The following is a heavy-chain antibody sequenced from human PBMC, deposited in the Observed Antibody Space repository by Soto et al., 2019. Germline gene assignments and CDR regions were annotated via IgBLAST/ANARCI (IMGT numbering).Heavy chain of an antibody. CDR2: ISYDGSNK. Sequence: QVQLVESGGGVVQPGRSLRLSCAASGFTFSSYAMHWVRQAPGKGLEWVAVISYDGSNKYYADSVKGRFTISRDNSKNTLYLQMNSLRADDTAVYYCARDFGRYGTGPFDYWGQGTLVTVSS. CDR3: ARDFGRYGTGPFDY. CDR1: GFTFSSYA. V-gene: IGHV3-30-3*01. J-gene: IGHJ4*02. D-gene: IGHD4-17*01.